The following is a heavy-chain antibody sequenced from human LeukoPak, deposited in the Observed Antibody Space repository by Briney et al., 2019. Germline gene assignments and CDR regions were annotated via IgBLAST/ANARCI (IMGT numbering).Heavy chain of an antibody. V-gene: IGHV4-39*01. CDR2: IYYSGST. CDR3: ARPGIAAAETPFLDV. J-gene: IGHJ6*04. Sequence: SETLSLTCTVSGGSISSSSYYWGWIRQPPGKGLEWIGSIYYSGSTYYNPSLKSRVTISVDTSKNQFSLKLSSVTAADTAVYYCARPGIAAAETPFLDVWGKGTTVTVSS. CDR1: GGSISSSSYY. D-gene: IGHD6-13*01.